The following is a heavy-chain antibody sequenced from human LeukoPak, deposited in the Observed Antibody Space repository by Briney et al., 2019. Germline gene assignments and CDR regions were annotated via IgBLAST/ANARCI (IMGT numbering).Heavy chain of an antibody. Sequence: SVKVSCKASGYTFTSYGISWVRQAPGQGLEWMGGIIPIFGTANYAQKFQGRVTITADKSTSTAYMELSSLRSEDTAVYYCARDCGGDCYSPNDAFDIWGQGTMVTVSS. CDR1: GYTFTSYG. D-gene: IGHD2-21*01. V-gene: IGHV1-69*06. CDR2: IIPIFGTA. CDR3: ARDCGGDCYSPNDAFDI. J-gene: IGHJ3*02.